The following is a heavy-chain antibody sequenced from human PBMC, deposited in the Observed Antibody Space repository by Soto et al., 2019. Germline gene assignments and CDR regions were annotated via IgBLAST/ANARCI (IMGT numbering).Heavy chain of an antibody. J-gene: IGHJ4*02. CDR1: GFTFSSYT. CDR2: ISSNGGST. CDR3: QRTAYEILTGPYYFDY. V-gene: IGHV3-64D*06. D-gene: IGHD3-9*01. Sequence: PVGSVRISCSASGFTFSSYTMHWVRQAPGKGLEYVSAISSNGGSTYYADSVKGRFTISRDNSKNTLYLQMSSLRAEDTAVFFKQRTAYEILTGPYYFDYWGQGTLVTVSS.